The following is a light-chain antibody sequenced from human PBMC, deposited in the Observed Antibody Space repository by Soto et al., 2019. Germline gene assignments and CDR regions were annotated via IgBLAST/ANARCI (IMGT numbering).Light chain of an antibody. CDR2: AAS. CDR3: QQANSFPLT. V-gene: IGKV1-39*01. CDR1: QSITTF. Sequence: DIQVTQSPSSLSASVGDRVTITCRASQSITTFLNWYQQKPGNAPKLLIYAASSLQTGVPSRFSGSGSGTDFTLTISSLQREDFATYYCQQANSFPLTFGPGTKVDIK. J-gene: IGKJ3*01.